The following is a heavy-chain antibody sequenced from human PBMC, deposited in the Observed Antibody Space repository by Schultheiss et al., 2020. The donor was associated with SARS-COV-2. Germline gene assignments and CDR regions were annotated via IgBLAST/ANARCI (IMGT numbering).Heavy chain of an antibody. D-gene: IGHD6-19*01. J-gene: IGHJ6*02. CDR2: ISGSGGST. V-gene: IGHV3-23*01. CDR1: GFTFSSHE. Sequence: GESLKISCAASGFTFSSHEMNWVRQAPGKGLVWVSAISGSGGSTYYADSVKGRFTISRDNTKNTLYLQMSSLRAEDTAVYYCARGKAVTGRGNSYYYYGMDVWGQGTTVTVSS. CDR3: ARGKAVTGRGNSYYYYGMDV.